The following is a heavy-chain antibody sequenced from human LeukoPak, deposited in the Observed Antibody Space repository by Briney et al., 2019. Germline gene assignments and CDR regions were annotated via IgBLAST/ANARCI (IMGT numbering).Heavy chain of an antibody. CDR1: GRTFSSYA. J-gene: IGHJ4*02. CDR2: IIPIFGTA. D-gene: IGHD3-9*01. V-gene: IGHV1-69*13. CDR3: AREGGVLRYFDWLSPFDY. Sequence: SVKVSCKASGRTFSSYAISWVRQAPGQGLEWMGGIIPIFGTANYAQKFQGRVTITADESTSTAYMELSSLRSEDTAVYYCAREGGVLRYFDWLSPFDYWGQGTLVTVSS.